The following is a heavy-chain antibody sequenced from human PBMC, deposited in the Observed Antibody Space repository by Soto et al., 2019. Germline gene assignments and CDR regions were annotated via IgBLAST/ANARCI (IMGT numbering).Heavy chain of an antibody. CDR1: GGSFSGYY. CDR3: ASSPEGYDYGDQLFDY. J-gene: IGHJ4*02. Sequence: PSETLSLTCAVYGGSFSGYYWSWIRQPPGKGLEWIGEINHSGSTNYNPSLKSRVTISVDTSKNQFSLKLSSVTAADTAVYYCASSPEGYDYGDQLFDYWGQGTLVTVSS. D-gene: IGHD4-17*01. V-gene: IGHV4-34*01. CDR2: INHSGST.